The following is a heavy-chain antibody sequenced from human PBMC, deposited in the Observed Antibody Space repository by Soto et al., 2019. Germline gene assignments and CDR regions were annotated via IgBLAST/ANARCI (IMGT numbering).Heavy chain of an antibody. Sequence: XTLSLPCTVPGGSVSSSSYYWGWIRQPPGKGLEWIGSIYYSGSTYYNPSLKSRVTISVDTSKNQFSLKLSSFTAADTAVYYCARHSYGWPYSWGQGTLVTVSS. D-gene: IGHD5-18*01. J-gene: IGHJ4*02. V-gene: IGHV4-39*01. CDR1: GGSVSSSSYY. CDR3: ARHSYGWPYS. CDR2: IYYSGST.